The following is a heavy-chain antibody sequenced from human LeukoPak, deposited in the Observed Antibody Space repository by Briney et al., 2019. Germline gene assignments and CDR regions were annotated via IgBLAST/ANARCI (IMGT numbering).Heavy chain of an antibody. CDR3: ASNLLQGIRGYNWFDP. D-gene: IGHD3-22*01. CDR2: INPNSGGT. V-gene: IGHV1-2*02. Sequence: ASVKVSCKASGYTFTGYYMHWVRQAPGQGLEWMGWINPNSGGTNYAQKFQGRVTMTRDTSISTAYMELSRLRSDDTAVYYCASNLLQGIRGYNWFDPWGQGTLVTVSS. J-gene: IGHJ5*02. CDR1: GYTFTGYY.